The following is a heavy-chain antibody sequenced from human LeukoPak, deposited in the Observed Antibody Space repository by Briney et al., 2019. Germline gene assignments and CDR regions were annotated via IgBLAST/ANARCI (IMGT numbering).Heavy chain of an antibody. V-gene: IGHV4-30-2*01. D-gene: IGHD4-23*01. CDR1: GDSISSGGYY. CDR3: ARRSGGNSLFDY. CDR2: IYYSGST. J-gene: IGHJ4*02. Sequence: SQTLSLTCTVSGDSISSGGYYWSWIRQPPGKGLEWIGYIYYSGSTYYNPSLKSRVTISVDRSKNQFSLKLTSVTAADTAVYYCARRSGGNSLFDYWGQGTLVTVSS.